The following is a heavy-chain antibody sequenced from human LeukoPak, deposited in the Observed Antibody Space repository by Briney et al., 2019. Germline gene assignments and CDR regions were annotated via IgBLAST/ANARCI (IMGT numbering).Heavy chain of an antibody. J-gene: IGHJ4*02. CDR3: ARDPTHLTFWGYFDY. V-gene: IGHV1-3*01. D-gene: IGHD2-15*01. CDR2: INAGNGNT. CDR1: GYTFTTYA. Sequence: ASVKVSCKASGYTFTTYAMHWVRQAPGQRLEWMGWINAGNGNTKYSQKFQGRVTITRDTSASTAYMELSSLRSEDTAVYYCARDPTHLTFWGYFDYWGQGTLVTVSS.